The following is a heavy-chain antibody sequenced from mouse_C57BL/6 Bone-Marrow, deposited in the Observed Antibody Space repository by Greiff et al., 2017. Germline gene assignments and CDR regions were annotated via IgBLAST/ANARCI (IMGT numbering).Heavy chain of an antibody. CDR3: ARLIYYYGSSYGYY. CDR2: IDPSDSET. V-gene: IGHV1-52*01. CDR1: GYTFTSYW. D-gene: IGHD1-1*01. Sequence: QVQLQQPGAELVRPGSSVKLSCKASGYTFTSYWMHWVKQRPIQGLEWIGNIDPSDSETHYNQKFKDKATLTVDKSSSTAYMQLLSLTSEDSAVYYCARLIYYYGSSYGYYWGQGTTLTVSS. J-gene: IGHJ2*01.